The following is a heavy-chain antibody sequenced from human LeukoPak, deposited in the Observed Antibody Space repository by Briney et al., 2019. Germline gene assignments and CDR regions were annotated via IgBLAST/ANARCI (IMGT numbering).Heavy chain of an antibody. V-gene: IGHV4-59*01. CDR3: ARERVHQAFDI. Sequence: PSETLSLTCSVSGGSISRYYWSWIRQPPGKGLEWIGYIYYSGSTNYNPSLKSRVTISVDTSKNQFSLKLSSVTAADTAVYYCARERVHQAFDIWGQGTMVTVSS. CDR1: GGSISRYY. CDR2: IYYSGST. J-gene: IGHJ3*02. D-gene: IGHD1-1*01.